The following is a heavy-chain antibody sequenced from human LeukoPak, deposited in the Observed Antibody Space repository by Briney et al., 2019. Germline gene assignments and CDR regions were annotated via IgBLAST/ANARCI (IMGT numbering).Heavy chain of an antibody. D-gene: IGHD3-9*01. J-gene: IGHJ3*02. Sequence: NASETLSLTCTVSGGSISSYYWSWIRQPAGKGLEWIGRIYTSGSTNYNPSLQSRVTMSVDTSKNQFSLKLSSVIAADTAVYYCARGTEDYDILTGYRANDAFDIWGQGTMVTVSS. CDR1: GGSISSYY. CDR2: IYTSGST. CDR3: ARGTEDYDILTGYRANDAFDI. V-gene: IGHV4-4*07.